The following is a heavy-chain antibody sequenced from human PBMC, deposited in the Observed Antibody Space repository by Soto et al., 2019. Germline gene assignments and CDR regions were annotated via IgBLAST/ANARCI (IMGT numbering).Heavy chain of an antibody. D-gene: IGHD3-10*01. CDR2: ISYDGSNK. CDR3: AKEAYYGSGSFSRTDY. J-gene: IGHJ4*02. Sequence: QVQLVESGGGVVQPGRSLRLSCAASGFSFSSYGMHWVRQAPGKGLEWVAIISYDGSNKYYADAVKGRFTISRDNSKNTLDLQMDSLRAEDTAVYYCAKEAYYGSGSFSRTDYWGQGTLVTVSS. CDR1: GFSFSSYG. V-gene: IGHV3-30*18.